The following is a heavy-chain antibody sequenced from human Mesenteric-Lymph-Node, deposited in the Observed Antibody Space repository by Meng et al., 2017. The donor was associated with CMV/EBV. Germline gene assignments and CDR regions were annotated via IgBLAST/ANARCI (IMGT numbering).Heavy chain of an antibody. D-gene: IGHD3-22*01. CDR3: ARALNYYDSSGCFDY. CDR2: IYYSGST. V-gene: IGHV4-59*06. Sequence: SETLSLTCTVSGGSISSYYWSWIRQHPGKGLEWIGYIYYSGSTYYNPSLKSRVTISVDTSKNQFSLKLSSVTAADTAVYYCARALNYYDSSGCFDYWGQGTLVTVSS. CDR1: GGSISSYY. J-gene: IGHJ4*02.